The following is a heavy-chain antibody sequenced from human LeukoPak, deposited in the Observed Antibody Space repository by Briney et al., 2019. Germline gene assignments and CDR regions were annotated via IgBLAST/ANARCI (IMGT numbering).Heavy chain of an antibody. J-gene: IGHJ4*02. V-gene: IGHV3-7*03. CDR2: IKKDGSEE. CDR1: GFKFSDSW. D-gene: IGHD2-21*02. CDR3: ARVNRVTAIQELDY. Sequence: GGSLRLSCAASGFKFSDSWMSWVRQAPGKGPEWVANIKKDGSEEHYLDSVKGRFTVSRDNARNSLFLQMNSLRAEDTAVYYCARVNRVTAIQELDYWGQGTLVTVSS.